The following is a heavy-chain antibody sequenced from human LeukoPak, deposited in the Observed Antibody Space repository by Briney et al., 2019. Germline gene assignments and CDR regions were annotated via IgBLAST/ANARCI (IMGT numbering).Heavy chain of an antibody. V-gene: IGHV3-23*01. D-gene: IGHD3-10*01. Sequence: PGGSLRLSCAASGFTFSSYAMSWVRQAPGKGLEWVSAISGSGGSTYYADSVKGRFTISRDNSKNTLYLQMSSLRAEDTAVYYCAAGGSGSYWWFDPWGQGTLVTVSS. CDR3: AAGGSGSYWWFDP. CDR1: GFTFSSYA. CDR2: ISGSGGST. J-gene: IGHJ5*02.